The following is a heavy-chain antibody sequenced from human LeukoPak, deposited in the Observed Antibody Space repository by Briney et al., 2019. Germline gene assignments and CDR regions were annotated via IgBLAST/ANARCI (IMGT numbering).Heavy chain of an antibody. Sequence: GGSLRLSCAASGFTLSNYGMNWVRQAPGKRLEWVSYISSSSSTIYYADSVKGRFTISRDNAKNSLYLQMNSLRDEDTAVYYCASLGYDYVWGSYRYPDYWGQGTLVTVSS. CDR3: ASLGYDYVWGSYRYPDY. D-gene: IGHD3-16*02. V-gene: IGHV3-48*02. CDR2: ISSSSSTI. CDR1: GFTLSNYG. J-gene: IGHJ4*02.